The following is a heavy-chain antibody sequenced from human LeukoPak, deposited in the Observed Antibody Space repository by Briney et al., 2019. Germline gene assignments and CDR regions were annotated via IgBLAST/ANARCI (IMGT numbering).Heavy chain of an antibody. V-gene: IGHV3-23*01. CDR2: ISGCGAVT. CDR3: AKEPRVATIEIFDY. J-gene: IGHJ4*02. CDR1: GFTFSSYA. Sequence: GVSLRLSCAASGFTFSSYAMSWVRQAPGKGLEWVSSISGCGAVTYYADSVKGRFTISRDNSKNTVYLQMNSLRAEDTAVYYCAKEPRVATIEIFDYWGQGTLVTVSS. D-gene: IGHD5-12*01.